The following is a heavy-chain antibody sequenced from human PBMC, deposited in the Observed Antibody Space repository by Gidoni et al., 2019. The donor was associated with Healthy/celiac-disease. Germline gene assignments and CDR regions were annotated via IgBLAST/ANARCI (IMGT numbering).Heavy chain of an antibody. V-gene: IGHV3-9*01. CDR3: AKDIRITIFDRPSGMDV. CDR2: ISWNSGSI. J-gene: IGHJ6*02. CDR1: GFTFDDYA. D-gene: IGHD3-3*01. Sequence: EVQLVASGGGLVQPGRSLRLSCAASGFTFDDYAMHWVRQAPGKGLEWVSGISWNSGSIGYADSVKGRFTISRDNAKNSLYLQMNSLRAEDTALYYCAKDIRITIFDRPSGMDVWGQGTTVTVSS.